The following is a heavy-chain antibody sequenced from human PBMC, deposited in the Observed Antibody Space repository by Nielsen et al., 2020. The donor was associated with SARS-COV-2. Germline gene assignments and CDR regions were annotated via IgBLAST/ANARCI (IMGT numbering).Heavy chain of an antibody. Sequence: ASVKVSCKASGYTFTSYYMHWVRQAPGHGLEWMGIINPSGGSTNYARNFQGRVAMTRGTSTSTVYMELSSLRSEDTALYYCARGTGTTRNYYYFHGMDVWGQGTTVTVSS. CDR3: ARGTGTTRNYYYFHGMDV. V-gene: IGHV1-46*01. CDR1: GYTFTSYY. D-gene: IGHD1-1*01. J-gene: IGHJ6*02. CDR2: INPSGGST.